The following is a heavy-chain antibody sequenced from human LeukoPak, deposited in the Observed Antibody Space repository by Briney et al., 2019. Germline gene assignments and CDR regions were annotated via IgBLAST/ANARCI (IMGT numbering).Heavy chain of an antibody. J-gene: IGHJ4*02. CDR1: GFSFSSYW. CDR2: IAISGSYI. CDR3: ARDLSATIRAYDY. V-gene: IGHV3-21*01. D-gene: IGHD1-26*01. Sequence: GGALRLSCAASGFSFSSYWMSWVRRAPGRGLEGVSFIAISGSYITYADSVKGRFTISRDNAKNSLYLQMNSLRAEDTAVYYCARDLSATIRAYDYWGQGTLVTVSS.